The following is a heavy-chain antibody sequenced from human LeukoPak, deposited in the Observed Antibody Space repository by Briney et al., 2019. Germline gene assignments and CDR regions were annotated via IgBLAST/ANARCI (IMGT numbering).Heavy chain of an antibody. CDR1: GGSISSSNW. CDR3: ARVERITMVRGVFDY. CDR2: IYHSGST. V-gene: IGHV4-4*02. D-gene: IGHD3-10*01. Sequence: SEALSLTCAVSGGSISSSNWWSWVPQPPGKRVEWIGKIYHSGSTNYNPSLKSRVNISVDKSKNQFSLKLSSVTAADTAVYYCARVERITMVRGVFDYWGQGTLVTVSS. J-gene: IGHJ4*02.